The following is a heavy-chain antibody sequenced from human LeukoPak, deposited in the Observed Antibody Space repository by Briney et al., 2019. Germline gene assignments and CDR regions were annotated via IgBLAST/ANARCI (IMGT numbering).Heavy chain of an antibody. Sequence: SETLSLTCAVYGGSFSGYYWSWIRQPPGKGLEWIGEINHSGSTNYNPSLKSRVTISVDTSKNQFSLKLSSVTAADTAVYYCARVAAIAVAGTTAPYYYYYGMDVWGKGTTVTVSS. CDR1: GGSFSGYY. CDR2: INHSGST. D-gene: IGHD6-19*01. CDR3: ARVAAIAVAGTTAPYYYYYGMDV. J-gene: IGHJ6*04. V-gene: IGHV4-34*01.